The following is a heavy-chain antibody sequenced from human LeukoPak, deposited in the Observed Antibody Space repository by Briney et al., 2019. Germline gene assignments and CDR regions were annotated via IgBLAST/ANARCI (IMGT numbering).Heavy chain of an antibody. V-gene: IGHV3-48*01. J-gene: IGHJ4*02. D-gene: IGHD5-18*01. Sequence: PGGSLRLSCAASGFTFSSYSMNWVRQAPGKGLEWVSYISSSSSTIYYADSVKGRFTISRDNAKNSLYLQMNSLRAEDTAVYYCAKEGYAYFDYWGQGTLVTVSS. CDR2: ISSSSSTI. CDR1: GFTFSSYS. CDR3: AKEGYAYFDY.